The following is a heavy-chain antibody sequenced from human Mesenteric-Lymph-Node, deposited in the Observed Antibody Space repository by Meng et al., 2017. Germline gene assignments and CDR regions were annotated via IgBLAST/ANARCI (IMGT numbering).Heavy chain of an antibody. J-gene: IGHJ4*02. CDR3: ARGPLSGSGWGHYSDY. CDR2: IYHSGST. Sequence: SETLSLTCTVSGGSISSGGYYWGWIRQPPGKGLEWIGSIYHSGSTYYNPSLKSRVTISVDTSKNQFSLKLSSVTAADTAVYYCARGPLSGSGWGHYSDYWGQGRPVTVSS. V-gene: IGHV4-39*07. CDR1: GGSISSGGYY. D-gene: IGHD6-19*01.